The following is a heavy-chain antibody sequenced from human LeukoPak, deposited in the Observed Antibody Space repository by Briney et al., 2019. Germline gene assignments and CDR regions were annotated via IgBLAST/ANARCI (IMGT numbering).Heavy chain of an antibody. CDR3: ARDQVATSVFFDY. CDR1: GGSFSGYY. Sequence: SETLSLSCAVYGGSFSGYYWSWIRQPTGKGLEWIGEINHSGSTNYNPSLKSRVTISVDTSKNQFSLKLSSVTAADTAVYYCARDQVATSVFFDYWGQGTLVTVSS. D-gene: IGHD5-12*01. J-gene: IGHJ4*02. CDR2: INHSGST. V-gene: IGHV4-34*01.